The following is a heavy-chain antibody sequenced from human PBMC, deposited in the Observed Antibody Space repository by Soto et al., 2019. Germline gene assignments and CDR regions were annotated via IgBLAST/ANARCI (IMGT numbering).Heavy chain of an antibody. CDR2: ISYDGSNK. CDR1: GFTFSSYA. Sequence: PGGSLRLSCAASGFTFSSYAMHWVRQAPGKGLEWVAVISYDGSNKYYADSVKGRFTISRDNSKNTLYLQMNSLRAEDTAVYYCARASIGGRLKLAFLDVWGQGTTVTVSS. V-gene: IGHV3-30-3*01. J-gene: IGHJ6*02. D-gene: IGHD3-3*01. CDR3: ARASIGGRLKLAFLDV.